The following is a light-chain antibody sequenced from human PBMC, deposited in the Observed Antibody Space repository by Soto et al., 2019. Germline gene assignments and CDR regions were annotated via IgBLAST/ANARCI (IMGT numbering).Light chain of an antibody. J-gene: IGKJ5*01. CDR3: QQYNNWPFIT. Sequence: EIVMTQSPATLSVSPGERATLSCRASQSVSGNLAWYQQKPGQSPRLLIDGASSRATGIPARFSGSGSGTEFTLTISILQSEDFAVYYCQQYNNWPFITFGQGTRLEIK. V-gene: IGKV3-15*01. CDR1: QSVSGN. CDR2: GAS.